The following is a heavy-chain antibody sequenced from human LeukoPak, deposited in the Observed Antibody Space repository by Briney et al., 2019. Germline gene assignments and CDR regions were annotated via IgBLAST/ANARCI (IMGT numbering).Heavy chain of an antibody. D-gene: IGHD3-3*01. Sequence: SETLSLTCSVSGDSISSHYWNWIRQTSGKGLDWIGYIHYSGSTNYNPSLKSRITISIDTSNNQFSLKLSSVTAADTAVYYCVGFTQYYDFWSGAFDIWGQGTMVTVSS. J-gene: IGHJ3*02. CDR1: GDSISSHY. V-gene: IGHV4-59*11. CDR2: IHYSGST. CDR3: VGFTQYYDFWSGAFDI.